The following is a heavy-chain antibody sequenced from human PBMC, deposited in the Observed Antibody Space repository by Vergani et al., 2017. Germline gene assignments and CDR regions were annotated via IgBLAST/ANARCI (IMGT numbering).Heavy chain of an antibody. CDR2: INPSGGST. CDR1: GYTFTNYY. J-gene: IGHJ5*02. V-gene: IGHV1-46*01. CDR3: ARESDLTMVRATDGRTFDP. Sequence: QVLLVQSGAEVKKPGASVRVSCKTSGYTFTNYYIHWVRQAPGQGLEWMGIINPSGGSTTYAQQFQGRLTMTRDTSTSTAYMELSSLRSEDTAVYYCARESDLTMVRATDGRTFDPWGQGTLVTVSS. D-gene: IGHD3-10*01.